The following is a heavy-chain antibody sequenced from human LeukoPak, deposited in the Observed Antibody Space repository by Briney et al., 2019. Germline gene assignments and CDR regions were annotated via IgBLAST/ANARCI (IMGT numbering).Heavy chain of an antibody. Sequence: GASVKVSFKASGYTFTGYYMHWVRQAPGQGLEWMGWINPNSGGTNYAQKFQGRVTMTRDTSISTAYMELSRLRSDDTAVYYCARALRDYDFWSGYYDYWGQGTLVTVSS. CDR2: INPNSGGT. CDR1: GYTFTGYY. CDR3: ARALRDYDFWSGYYDY. D-gene: IGHD3-3*01. V-gene: IGHV1-2*02. J-gene: IGHJ4*02.